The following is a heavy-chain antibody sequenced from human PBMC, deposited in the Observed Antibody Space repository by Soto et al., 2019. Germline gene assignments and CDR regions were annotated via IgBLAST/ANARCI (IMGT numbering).Heavy chain of an antibody. CDR1: GGPFSSYG. J-gene: IGHJ4*02. Sequence: QVLLMQSGAEVKKPGSSVKVSCTSSGGPFSSYGISWVRQVPGQGLEWLGGIIPLFGTPSYARKFQDRLTISADESTTTAYMELSSLTSEDTAMYFCARDGTIQMANYDFWGQGTLVTDSS. D-gene: IGHD1-1*01. V-gene: IGHV1-69*01. CDR3: ARDGTIQMANYDF. CDR2: IIPLFGTP.